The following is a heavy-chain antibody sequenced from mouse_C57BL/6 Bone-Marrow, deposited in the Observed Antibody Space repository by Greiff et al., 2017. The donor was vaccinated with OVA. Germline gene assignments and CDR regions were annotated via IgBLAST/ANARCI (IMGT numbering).Heavy chain of an antibody. CDR1: GYAFRSSW. Sequence: QVQLQQSGPELVQPGASVKISCKASGYAFRSSWMNWVKQRPGKGLEWIGRLYPGDGDTNYNGKFKGKATLTADKSSSTAYMQRSSLTSDDSAVYFFARHEDGYYASYFDYWGQGTTLTVSS. D-gene: IGHD2-3*01. V-gene: IGHV1-82*01. J-gene: IGHJ2*01. CDR2: LYPGDGDT. CDR3: ARHEDGYYASYFDY.